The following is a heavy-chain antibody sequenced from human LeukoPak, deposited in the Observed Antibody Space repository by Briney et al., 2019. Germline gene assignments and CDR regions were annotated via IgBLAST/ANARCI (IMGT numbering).Heavy chain of an antibody. D-gene: IGHD3-16*02. CDR1: GGSISSGSYY. CDR3: AREHHYDYVWGSYRYPVWFDP. J-gene: IGHJ5*02. Sequence: PSETLSLTCTVSGGSISSGSYYWSWIRQPAGKGLEWIGRIYTSGSTNYNPSLKSRVTISVDTSKNQFSLKLSSVTAADTAVYYCAREHHYDYVWGSYRYPVWFDPWGQGTLVTVSS. V-gene: IGHV4-61*02. CDR2: IYTSGST.